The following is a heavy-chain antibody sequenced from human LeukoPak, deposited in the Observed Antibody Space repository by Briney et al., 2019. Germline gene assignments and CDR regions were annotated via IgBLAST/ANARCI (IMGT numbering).Heavy chain of an antibody. CDR1: GYSFANYW. J-gene: IGHJ4*02. D-gene: IGHD3-10*01. CDR2: IDPSDSYT. CDR3: ARLKYYGSGSYYFAY. V-gene: IGHV5-10-1*01. Sequence: GESLKISCEGSGYSFANYWIGWVRQMPGKGLEWMGRIDPSDSYTNYSPSFQGHVTISADRSISAAYLQWSSLKASDTAMYYCARLKYYGSGSYYFAYWGQGTLVTVSS.